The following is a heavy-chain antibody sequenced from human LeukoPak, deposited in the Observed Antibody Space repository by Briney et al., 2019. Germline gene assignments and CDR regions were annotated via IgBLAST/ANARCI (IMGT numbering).Heavy chain of an antibody. D-gene: IGHD6-19*01. V-gene: IGHV1-69*06. Sequence: SVKVSCKASGGTFSSYAISWVRQAPGQGLEWMGGIIPIFGTANYAQKFQGRGTITADKSTSTAYMELSSLRSEDTAVYYCAHQRRGVAVAPPGTFDYWGQGTLVTVSS. CDR2: IIPIFGTA. J-gene: IGHJ4*02. CDR3: AHQRRGVAVAPPGTFDY. CDR1: GGTFSSYA.